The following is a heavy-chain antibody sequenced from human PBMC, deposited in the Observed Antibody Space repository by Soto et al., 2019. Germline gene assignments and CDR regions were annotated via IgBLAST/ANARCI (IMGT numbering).Heavy chain of an antibody. CDR3: ARWAVGSGSYYKANWCDP. D-gene: IGHD3-10*01. CDR1: GYTFTSYG. J-gene: IGHJ5*02. CDR2: ISAYNGNT. V-gene: IGHV1-18*01. Sequence: QVQLVQSGAEVKKPGASVKVSCKASGYTFTSYGISWVRQAPGQGLEWMGWISAYNGNTNYAQKLQGRVTMTTDTSKSTSYLELSSLGSDATAVYCGARWAVGSGSYYKANWCDPWGQGTLVTVSS.